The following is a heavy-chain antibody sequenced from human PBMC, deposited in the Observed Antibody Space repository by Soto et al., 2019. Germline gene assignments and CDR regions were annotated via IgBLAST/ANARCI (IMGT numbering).Heavy chain of an antibody. CDR1: GYTFTNYY. J-gene: IGHJ4*02. CDR3: ARDLLAGDF. D-gene: IGHD3-10*01. CDR2: INPMSGST. V-gene: IGHV1-46*01. Sequence: QVQLVQSGAEVKKPGASVKVSCRASGYTFTNYYIHWVRQAPGQGLEWMAIINPMSGSTNYAQNFQGRVTLTMDTSTTTVYMDLSSLRFEDTAVSFCARDLLAGDFWGQGTLVTVSS.